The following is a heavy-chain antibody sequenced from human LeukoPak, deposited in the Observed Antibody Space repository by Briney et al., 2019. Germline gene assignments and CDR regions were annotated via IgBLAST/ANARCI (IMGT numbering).Heavy chain of an antibody. V-gene: IGHV3-30-3*01. CDR3: ARGSVDTAMAVDY. D-gene: IGHD5-18*01. CDR1: GFTFNSYA. Sequence: GGSLRLSCAASGFTFNSYAMHWVRQAPGKGLEWVAVISYDGSNKYYADSVKGRFTISRDNSKNTLYLQMNSLRAEDTAVYYCARGSVDTAMAVDYWGQGTLVTVSS. CDR2: ISYDGSNK. J-gene: IGHJ4*02.